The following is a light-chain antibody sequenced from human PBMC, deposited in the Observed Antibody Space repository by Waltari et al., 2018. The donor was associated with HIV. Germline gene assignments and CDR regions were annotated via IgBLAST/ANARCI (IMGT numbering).Light chain of an antibody. CDR2: DNE. CDR3: GTWDSSLSLYV. CDR1: NSNLGNNF. Sequence: QSILTQPPSVSAAPGQKVTISCSGDNSNLGNNFVSWYQQVPGRAPRLRIYDNERRPSGIPDRFSASKAGVSATLGIAGLQIVDEADYYCGTWDSSLSLYVFGPGTTVAVL. J-gene: IGLJ1*01. V-gene: IGLV1-51*01.